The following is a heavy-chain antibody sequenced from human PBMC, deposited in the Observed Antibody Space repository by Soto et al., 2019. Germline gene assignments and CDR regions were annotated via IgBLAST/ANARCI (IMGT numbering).Heavy chain of an antibody. CDR1: GFTFRSYA. J-gene: IGHJ4*02. CDR3: ARIEGDYVFDY. D-gene: IGHD4-17*01. V-gene: IGHV3-23*01. Sequence: GGSLILSCAASGFTFRSYAMSWVRQAPGKGLEWVSAISGSGGSTYYADSVKGRFTISRDNSKNTLYLQMNSLRAEDTAVYYCARIEGDYVFDYWGQGTLVTVSS. CDR2: ISGSGGST.